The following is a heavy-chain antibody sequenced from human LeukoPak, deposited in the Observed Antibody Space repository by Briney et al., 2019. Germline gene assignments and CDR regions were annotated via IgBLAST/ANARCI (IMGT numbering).Heavy chain of an antibody. CDR3: VGKGSYFDY. D-gene: IGHD3-10*01. CDR2: ISSNGGST. J-gene: IGHJ4*02. CDR1: GFTFSNYA. Sequence: GGSLRLSCSASGFTFSNYAMHWVRQAPGKGLEYVSAISSNGGSTYYADSVKGRFTISRDNSKSTLYLQMSSPRPEDTAVYYCVGKGSYFDYWGQGTLVTVSS. V-gene: IGHV3-64D*06.